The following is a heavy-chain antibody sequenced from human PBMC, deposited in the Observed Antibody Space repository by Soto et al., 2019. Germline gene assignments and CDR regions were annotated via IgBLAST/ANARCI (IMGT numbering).Heavy chain of an antibody. CDR3: AHVDTAMVMAGYFDL. D-gene: IGHD5-18*01. CDR2: SYWDDDK. V-gene: IGHV2-5*02. J-gene: IGHJ2*01. CDR1: GFSLSTSGVG. Sequence: QITLKESGPTLVKPTQTLTLTCTFSGFSLSTSGVGVGWIRQPPGKALEWLALSYWDDDKRYSPSLKSRLTITKDTSKNQVVLTMTNMDPVDTATYCCAHVDTAMVMAGYFDLWGRGTLVTVSS.